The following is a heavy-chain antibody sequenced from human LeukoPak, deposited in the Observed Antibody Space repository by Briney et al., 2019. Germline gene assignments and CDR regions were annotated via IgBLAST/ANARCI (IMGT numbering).Heavy chain of an antibody. Sequence: GGSLRLSCAASGFTFSSYGIHWVRQAPGKGLEWVAIIWYDGSKTYYAESVKGRFTISRDNSNNMAYLQMSSLRVEDTAVYYCAKEVGPDLGAWGQGTLVTVSS. CDR1: GFTFSSYG. CDR3: AKEVGPDLGA. D-gene: IGHD1-26*01. J-gene: IGHJ4*02. CDR2: IWYDGSKT. V-gene: IGHV3-30*02.